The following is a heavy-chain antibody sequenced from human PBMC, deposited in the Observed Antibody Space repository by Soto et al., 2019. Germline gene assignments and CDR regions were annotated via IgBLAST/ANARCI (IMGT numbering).Heavy chain of an antibody. CDR2: INSDGSST. J-gene: IGHJ6*02. CDR3: ARVGGYSYGYIWDYYYGMDV. D-gene: IGHD5-18*01. Sequence: EVQLVESGGGLVQPGGSLRLSCAASGFTFSSYWMHWVRQAPGKGLVWVSRINSDGSSTSYADSVKGRFTISRYNAKNTLYLQMNSLRAEDTAVYYCARVGGYSYGYIWDYYYGMDVWGQGTTVTVSS. CDR1: GFTFSSYW. V-gene: IGHV3-74*01.